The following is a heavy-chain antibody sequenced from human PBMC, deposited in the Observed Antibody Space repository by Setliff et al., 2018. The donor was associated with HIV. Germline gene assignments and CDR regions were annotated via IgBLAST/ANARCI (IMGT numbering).Heavy chain of an antibody. D-gene: IGHD3-9*01. V-gene: IGHV4-4*08. Sequence: SETLSLTCAVYGGSLSGYYWSWIRQPPGKGLEWIGYVSTSGSTKYNPSLKSRLTIFMDTSKSQLSLWLSSVTAADTAVYYCASYDILTGYYGHYFDYWGQGTLVTVSS. CDR1: GGSLSGYY. J-gene: IGHJ4*02. CDR3: ASYDILTGYYGHYFDY. CDR2: VSTSGST.